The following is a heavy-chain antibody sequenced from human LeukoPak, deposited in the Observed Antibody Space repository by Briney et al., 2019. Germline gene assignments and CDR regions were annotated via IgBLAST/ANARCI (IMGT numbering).Heavy chain of an antibody. Sequence: PSETLSLTCAVSGGSISSGGYYWSWIRQPPGKGLEWIGYIYYSGSTNYNPSLKSRVTISVDTSKNQFSLKLSSVTAADTAVYYCARLTAVLGYYYYYYMDVWGKGTTVTVSS. D-gene: IGHD1-14*01. V-gene: IGHV4-61*08. J-gene: IGHJ6*03. CDR2: IYYSGST. CDR3: ARLTAVLGYYYYYYMDV. CDR1: GGSISSGGYY.